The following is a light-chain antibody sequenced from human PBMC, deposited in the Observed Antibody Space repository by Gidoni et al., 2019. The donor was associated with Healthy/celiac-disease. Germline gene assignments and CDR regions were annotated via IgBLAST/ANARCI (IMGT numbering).Light chain of an antibody. Sequence: SYVLTQPPSVSVAPGQTARITCGGNNIERNSVHWYQQKQGQAPVLLVYDDSDRPSGIPERFSGSNSGNTSTLTISRVEAGDEADYSCQVWDSSSDHVVFGGGTKLTVL. CDR1: NIERNS. CDR2: DDS. J-gene: IGLJ2*01. CDR3: QVWDSSSDHVV. V-gene: IGLV3-21*02.